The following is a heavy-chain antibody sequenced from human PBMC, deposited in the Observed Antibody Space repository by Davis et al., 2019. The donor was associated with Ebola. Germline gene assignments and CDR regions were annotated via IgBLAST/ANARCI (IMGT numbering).Heavy chain of an antibody. V-gene: IGHV1-3*01. J-gene: IGHJ5*02. Sequence: ASVKVSCKASGYTFTSYAMHWVRQAPGQRLEWMGWINAGNGNTKYSQKFQGRVTITRDTSTSTAYMALSSLRSEDTAVYYCARDLAIAAAGGWFDPWGQGTLVTVSS. CDR2: INAGNGNT. D-gene: IGHD6-13*01. CDR1: GYTFTSYA. CDR3: ARDLAIAAAGGWFDP.